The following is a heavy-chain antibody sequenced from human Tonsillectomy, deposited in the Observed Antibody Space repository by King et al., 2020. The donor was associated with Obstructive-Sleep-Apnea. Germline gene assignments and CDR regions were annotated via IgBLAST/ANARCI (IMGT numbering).Heavy chain of an antibody. Sequence: VQLVESGAEVKKPGESLRISCEGFGYSFTSHWISWVRQMPGKGLEWMGRIDPSDSYTNYSPSFQGHVTISADKSINTVYLQWSTLKASDTAIYYCAGHPLHSWKGAPGYYWNFDLWGRGTLVTVSS. CDR2: IDPSDSYT. D-gene: IGHD5-12*01. CDR1: GYSFTSHW. CDR3: AGHPLHSWKGAPGYYWNFDL. J-gene: IGHJ2*01. V-gene: IGHV5-10-1*01.